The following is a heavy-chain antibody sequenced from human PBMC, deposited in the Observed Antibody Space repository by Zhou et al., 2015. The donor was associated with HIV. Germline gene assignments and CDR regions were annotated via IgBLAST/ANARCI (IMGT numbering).Heavy chain of an antibody. CDR3: VREGDPRVHLWLEGFDM. D-gene: IGHD2-21*01. CDR2: INPDGTVS. Sequence: QVQLVESGGGVVKPGRFLRLSCSASGFSFSDYGINWVRQAPGEGLEWLAYINPDGTVSLVVDALRGRLTIYRDNKKNKVFLEMSGLTVDDTAVYFCVREGDPRVHLWLEGFDMWGQGTQVTVS. CDR1: GFSFSDYG. J-gene: IGHJ4*02. V-gene: IGHV3-11*01.